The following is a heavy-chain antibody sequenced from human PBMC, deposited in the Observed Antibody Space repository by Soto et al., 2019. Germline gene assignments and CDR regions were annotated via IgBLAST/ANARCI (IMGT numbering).Heavy chain of an antibody. V-gene: IGHV3-30*18. CDR2: ISYDGRNK. Sequence: QVLLVESVGGVVQPGRSLRLSCAASGFTFSTYGMHWVRQAPGKGLEWVANISYDGRNKFYADSVKGRFTISRDNSKNTLYLEVNSLRAEDTAVYYCAKLLRTTGLGAFDYWGQGTLVSVSS. J-gene: IGHJ4*02. D-gene: IGHD3-16*01. CDR1: GFTFSTYG. CDR3: AKLLRTTGLGAFDY.